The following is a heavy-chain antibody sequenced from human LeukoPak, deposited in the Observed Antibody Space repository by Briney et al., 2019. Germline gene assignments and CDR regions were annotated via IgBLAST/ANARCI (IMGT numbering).Heavy chain of an antibody. Sequence: HAGGSLRLSCAGSGFTFGGYGMHWFRQTPGKGLEWVAVIAYDGSRAFYADSVKGRFTISRDNSKNTMSVQMDDLRAEATAVYYCKRYNHDNFDYWGQGTLVTVSS. J-gene: IGHJ4*02. CDR3: KRYNHDNFDY. D-gene: IGHD1-14*01. CDR2: IAYDGSRA. CDR1: GFTFGGYG. V-gene: IGHV3-33*01.